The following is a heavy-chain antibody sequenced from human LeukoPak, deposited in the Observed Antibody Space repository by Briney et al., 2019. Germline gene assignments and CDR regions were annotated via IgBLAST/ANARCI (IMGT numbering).Heavy chain of an antibody. V-gene: IGHV3-21*01. J-gene: IGHJ3*02. CDR1: GFTFSSYS. CDR2: ISSSSSYI. Sequence: GGSLRLSCAASGFTFSSYSMNWVRQAPGKGLEWVSSISSSSSYIYYADSVKGRFTISRDNAKNSLYLQMSCLRAEDTAVYYCARAWQLGAFDIWGQGTMVTVSS. CDR3: ARAWQLGAFDI. D-gene: IGHD6-6*01.